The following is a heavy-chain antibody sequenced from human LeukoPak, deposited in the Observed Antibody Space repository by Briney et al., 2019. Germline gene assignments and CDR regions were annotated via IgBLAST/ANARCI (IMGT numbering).Heavy chain of an antibody. CDR1: GDSTNGFY. CDR2: IYYAGRT. CDR3: ARQGRFSYFGMDV. J-gene: IGHJ6*02. V-gene: IGHV4-59*08. D-gene: IGHD3-3*01. Sequence: SETLSLTCTVSGDSTNGFYWSWSRQPPEKRLECVAYIYYAGRTTYNPSLKSRVTISVDTSKNQFSLKLTSLTAADTAVYYCARQGRFSYFGMDVWGQGTTVTVSS.